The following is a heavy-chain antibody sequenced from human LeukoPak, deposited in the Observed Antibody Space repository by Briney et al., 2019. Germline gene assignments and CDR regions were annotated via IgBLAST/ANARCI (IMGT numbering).Heavy chain of an antibody. CDR2: TNGDGSST. CDR1: GFTLSYYW. CDR3: TRDPRNKGFDP. Sequence: PGGSLRLSCAASGFTLSYYWMHWVRQAPGKGLVWASCTNGDGSSTNYADSVKGRFTISRDNAKNTLYLEMNSLRAEDTAVYYCTRDPRNKGFDPWGQGTLVTVSS. J-gene: IGHJ5*02. D-gene: IGHD1/OR15-1a*01. V-gene: IGHV3-74*01.